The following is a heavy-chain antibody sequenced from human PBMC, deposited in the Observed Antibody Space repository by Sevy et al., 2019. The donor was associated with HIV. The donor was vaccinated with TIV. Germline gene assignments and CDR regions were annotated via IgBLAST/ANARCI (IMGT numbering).Heavy chain of an antibody. CDR2: ISSSGSTI. D-gene: IGHD3-22*01. CDR1: GFTFSTYE. V-gene: IGHV3-48*03. CDR3: ARATYYYDTSGPYFFDF. J-gene: IGHJ4*02. Sequence: GGSLRLSCIASGFTFSTYEMNWVRQAPGKVLEWVSYISSSGSTIYYADSVKGRFTISRDNGKNSQYLQMNSLIAEDTAVYYCARATYYYDTSGPYFFDFWGQGTLVTVSS.